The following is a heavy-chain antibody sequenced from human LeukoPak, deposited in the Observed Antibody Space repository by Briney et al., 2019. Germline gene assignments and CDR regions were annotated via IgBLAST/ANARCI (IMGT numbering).Heavy chain of an antibody. D-gene: IGHD6-19*01. CDR3: ARDAPVAGTSYNWFDP. J-gene: IGHJ5*02. V-gene: IGHV4-4*07. Sequence: SETLSLTCTVSGGSISSYYWSWIRQPAGKGLEWIGRIYTSGSTNYNPSLKSRVTTSVDTSKNQFSLKLSSVTAADTAVYYCARDAPVAGTSYNWFDPWGQGTLVTVSS. CDR1: GGSISSYY. CDR2: IYTSGST.